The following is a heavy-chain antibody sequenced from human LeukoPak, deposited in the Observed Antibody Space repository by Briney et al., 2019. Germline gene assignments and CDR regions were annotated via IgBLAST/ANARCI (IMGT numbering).Heavy chain of an antibody. CDR1: GYTFISYG. Sequence: ASVKVSCKAFGYTFISYGVTWVRQAPGQGLEWMGWISGYNGYTNYAQNFQDRVTMTTDTSTNTAYMELRSLRSDDTAVYYCARLGYCTNGVCYRKHNRLDPWGQGTLVTVS. CDR2: ISGYNGYT. D-gene: IGHD2-8*01. V-gene: IGHV1-18*01. CDR3: ARLGYCTNGVCYRKHNRLDP. J-gene: IGHJ5*02.